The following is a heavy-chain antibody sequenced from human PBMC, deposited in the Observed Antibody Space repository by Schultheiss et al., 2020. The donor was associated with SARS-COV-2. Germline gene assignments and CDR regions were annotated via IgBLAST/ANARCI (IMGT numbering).Heavy chain of an antibody. CDR3: ARSKQQLVSSYDY. J-gene: IGHJ4*02. CDR1: GGSIRSSTHY. V-gene: IGHV4-39*01. CDR2: IYHSGST. Sequence: SETLSLTCTVSGGSIRSSTHYWGWIRQPPGKGLEWIGSIYHSGSTNYNPSLKSRVTISVDTSKNQFSLKLSSVTAADTAVYYCARSKQQLVSSYDYWGQGTLVTVSS. D-gene: IGHD6-13*01.